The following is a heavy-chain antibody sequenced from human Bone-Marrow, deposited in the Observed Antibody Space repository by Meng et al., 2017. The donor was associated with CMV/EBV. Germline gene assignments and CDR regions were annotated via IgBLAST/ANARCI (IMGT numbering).Heavy chain of an antibody. D-gene: IGHD2-15*01. CDR3: ARATLIVAVRSNWFDP. CDR1: GGSFSGYY. CDR2: INHSGST. Sequence: AETLSLTCAVDGGSFSGYYWSWIRQPPGKGLEWIGEINHSGSTNYNPPLKSRVTISVDTSNNQFSPELSSVNAADTAVYYCARATLIVAVRSNWFDPWGQGTLVTVSS. J-gene: IGHJ5*02. V-gene: IGHV4-34*01.